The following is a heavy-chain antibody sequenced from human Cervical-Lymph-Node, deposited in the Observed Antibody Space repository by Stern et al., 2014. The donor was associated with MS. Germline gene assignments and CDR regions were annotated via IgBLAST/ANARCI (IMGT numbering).Heavy chain of an antibody. CDR2: IGSDGGDP. V-gene: IGHV3-74*02. J-gene: IGHJ6*02. D-gene: IGHD2-8*01. CDR1: GFTFSSYW. CDR3: AREYEVYSIQAYYGMDV. Sequence: EVQLVESGGGLVRPGGSLRLSCAASGFTFSSYWMHWVRQVPGKGLVWVSRIGSDGGDPIYADSVKGRFTISRDNSRNTVYLQMNRLRAEDTAVYFCAREYEVYSIQAYYGMDVWGQGTTVIVSS.